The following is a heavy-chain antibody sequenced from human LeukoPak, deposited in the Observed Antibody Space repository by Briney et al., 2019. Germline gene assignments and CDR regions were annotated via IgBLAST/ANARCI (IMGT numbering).Heavy chain of an antibody. CDR3: AGDLNTWFFDY. CDR1: GFTFSNYG. J-gene: IGHJ4*02. Sequence: GGSLRLSCAASGFTFSNYGMNWVRQAPGKGLEWVAGIWHDGKSKFYADSVKVRFTISRDNSKNTVDLQMDSLRLDDTAVYFCAGDLNTWFFDYWGQGALVTVSS. V-gene: IGHV3-33*01. CDR2: IWHDGKSK. D-gene: IGHD3-9*01.